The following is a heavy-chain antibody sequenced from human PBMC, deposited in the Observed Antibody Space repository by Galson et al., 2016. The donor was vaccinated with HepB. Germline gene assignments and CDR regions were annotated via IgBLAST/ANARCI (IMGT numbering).Heavy chain of an antibody. J-gene: IGHJ4*02. Sequence: QSGAEVKKPGESLQISCKVSGDTFTNFWIGWVRQMPGKGLEWMGIIYPYDSDTRYSPSFQGQVTISADKSISAAYLQWSNLKASDTAMYYCARRPSAWPYHFDFWGQGTLVTVSS. CDR1: GDTFTNFW. CDR2: IYPYDSDT. V-gene: IGHV5-51*01. D-gene: IGHD6-19*01. CDR3: ARRPSAWPYHFDF.